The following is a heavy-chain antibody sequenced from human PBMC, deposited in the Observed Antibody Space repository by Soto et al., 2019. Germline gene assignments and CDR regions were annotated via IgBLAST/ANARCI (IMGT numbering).Heavy chain of an antibody. CDR3: ARDGRSWDSGFWFDP. D-gene: IGHD2-15*01. CDR2: IYYSGST. CDR1: GGSISSGGYY. J-gene: IGHJ5*02. V-gene: IGHV4-31*03. Sequence: ASETLSLTCTVSGGSISSGGYYWSWIRQHPGKGLEWIGYIYYSGSTYYNPSLKSRVTISIDTSKNQFSLKLSSVTAADTAVYFCARDGRSWDSGFWFDPWGQGTLVTVSS.